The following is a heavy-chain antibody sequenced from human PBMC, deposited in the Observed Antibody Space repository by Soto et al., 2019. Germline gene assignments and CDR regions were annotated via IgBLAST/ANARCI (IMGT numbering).Heavy chain of an antibody. CDR1: GFTFSSYE. V-gene: IGHV3-48*03. CDR2: ISSGSSSM. D-gene: IGHD6-13*01. Sequence: EVQLVESGGGLVQPGGSLRLSCEVSGFTFSSYEMNWVRQAPGKGLEWVSYISSGSSSMYYAGSVKGRFTISRDNAKNALYLQMTSRRAEDTAVYYCARDLGVGEAGFDYWGQGTRVTVAS. J-gene: IGHJ4*02. CDR3: ARDLGVGEAGFDY.